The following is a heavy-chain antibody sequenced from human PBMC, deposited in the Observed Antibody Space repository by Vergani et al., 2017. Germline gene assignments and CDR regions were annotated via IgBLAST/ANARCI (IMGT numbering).Heavy chain of an antibody. J-gene: IGHJ5*02. CDR2: IYYSGST. D-gene: IGHD6-19*01. V-gene: IGHV4-39*01. Sequence: QLQLQESGPGLVKPSATLSLTCSVSGASIRSSNYYWGWIRQPPGKGLEWIASIYYSGSTYYNPSLKSRVTISVDTSKNQFSLNLSSVTAADTAVYFCARHSTVEWLVKLGWIAPWGQGILVTVSS. CDR3: ARHSTVEWLVKLGWIAP. CDR1: GASIRSSNYY.